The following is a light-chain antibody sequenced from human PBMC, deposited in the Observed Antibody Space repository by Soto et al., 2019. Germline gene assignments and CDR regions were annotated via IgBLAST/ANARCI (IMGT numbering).Light chain of an antibody. CDR3: SSYTSTSTVV. J-gene: IGLJ3*02. CDR2: DVI. CDR1: NSDVGAYNY. Sequence: QSALSQPASVSGSPGQSIAVSCTGTNSDVGAYNYVSWYQQYPGKAPKLMIYDVIHRPSGVSDRFSGSKSGNTASLTISGLQAEVEADYYCSSYTSTSTVVFGGGTKLTVL. V-gene: IGLV2-14*01.